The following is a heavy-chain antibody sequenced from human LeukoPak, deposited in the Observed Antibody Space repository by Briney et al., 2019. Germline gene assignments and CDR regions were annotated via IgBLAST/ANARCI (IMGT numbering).Heavy chain of an antibody. Sequence: GGSLRLSCAASGFTFSDSAMHWVRQASGKGLEWVGRIRSKANNYATAYAASVKGRFTISRDDSENTAYLQMNSLRAEDTAVYYCARDKGVAYWGQGTLVTVSS. CDR2: IRSKANNYAT. CDR3: ARDKGVAY. V-gene: IGHV3-73*01. CDR1: GFTFSDSA. D-gene: IGHD2-15*01. J-gene: IGHJ4*02.